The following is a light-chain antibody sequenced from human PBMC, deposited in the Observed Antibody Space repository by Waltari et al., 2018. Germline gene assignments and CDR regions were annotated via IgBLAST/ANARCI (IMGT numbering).Light chain of an antibody. Sequence: QSALTQPASVSGSRGQSITISCTGTSPDVGTYNLVSWYQQHPGKAPKLMIYEDNTRPSGVSSRFSGSRSGNTASLTISGLQPEDEADYYCCSYAGSWVFGGWTKLTVL. CDR3: CSYAGSWV. CDR1: SPDVGTYNL. CDR2: EDN. J-gene: IGLJ3*02. V-gene: IGLV2-23*01.